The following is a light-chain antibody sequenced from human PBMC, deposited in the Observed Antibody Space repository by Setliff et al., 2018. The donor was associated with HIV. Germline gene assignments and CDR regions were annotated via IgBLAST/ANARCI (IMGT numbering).Light chain of an antibody. CDR3: TSYTSRNTLV. Sequence: SALTQPASVSGSPGQSITISCTGTSSDIGTYNFVSWYQQHPGRAPKLIIYEVTNRPSGVSSRFSGSKSGNTASLTISGLQTEDEADYYRTSYTSRNTLVFGTGTKVTVL. V-gene: IGLV2-14*01. J-gene: IGLJ1*01. CDR2: EVT. CDR1: SSDIGTYNF.